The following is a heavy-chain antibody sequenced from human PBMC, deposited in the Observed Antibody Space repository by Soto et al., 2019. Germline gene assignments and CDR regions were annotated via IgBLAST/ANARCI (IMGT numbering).Heavy chain of an antibody. J-gene: IGHJ5*02. Sequence: GGSLRLSCAASGVTFSSYAMSWVRQAPGKGLEWVSAISGSGGSTYYADSVKGRFTISRDNSKNTLYLQMNSLRAEDTAVYYCAKDLVRDDYGRVRAPNWFDPWGQGTLVTVSS. D-gene: IGHD4-17*01. CDR1: GVTFSSYA. CDR3: AKDLVRDDYGRVRAPNWFDP. V-gene: IGHV3-23*01. CDR2: ISGSGGST.